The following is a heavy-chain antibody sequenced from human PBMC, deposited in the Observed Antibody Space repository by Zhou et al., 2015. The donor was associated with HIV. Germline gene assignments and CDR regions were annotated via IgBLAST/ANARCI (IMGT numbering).Heavy chain of an antibody. CDR1: GYAFTYYA. Sequence: QVLLVQSGAEVKKPGASVKVSCKTSGYAFTYYAISWVRQAPGQGLEWMGWINSYNGNTKYAQKVQGRVTMTTDTSTNTAYMELRSLRSDDTAVYYCARSNGVLEELPITGMYDGGQAFDIWGQGTMVTVSS. CDR2: INSYNGNT. V-gene: IGHV1-18*01. J-gene: IGHJ3*02. CDR3: ARSNGVLEELPITGMYDGGQAFDI. D-gene: IGHD1-20*01.